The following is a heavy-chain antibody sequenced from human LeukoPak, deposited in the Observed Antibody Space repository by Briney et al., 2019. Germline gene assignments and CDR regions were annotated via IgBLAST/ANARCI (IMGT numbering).Heavy chain of an antibody. V-gene: IGHV3-53*01. CDR2: IYPSGNT. CDR3: ASPTSGQSFDI. Sequence: GGSLRLSCAASGFTVSSNYMSWVRLAPGKGLEWVSLIYPSGNTYYADSVKGRFTISRDNSKNTLCLQMNSLRAEDTAVYYCASPTSGQSFDIWGQGTMVTVSS. CDR1: GFTVSSNY. J-gene: IGHJ3*02. D-gene: IGHD6-19*01.